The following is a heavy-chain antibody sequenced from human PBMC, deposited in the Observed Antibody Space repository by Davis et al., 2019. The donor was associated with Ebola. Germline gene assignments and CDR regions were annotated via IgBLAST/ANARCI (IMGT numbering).Heavy chain of an antibody. CDR2: INPNSGGT. CDR1: GYTFTGYY. J-gene: IGHJ6*03. V-gene: IGHV1-2*04. CDR3: ARGCLLWFGDPLYDYYMDV. D-gene: IGHD3-10*01. Sequence: ASVKVSCKASGYTFTGYYMHWVRQAPGQGLEWMGWINPNSGGTNYAQKFQGWVTMTRDTSISTAYMELSRLRSDDTAVYYCARGCLLWFGDPLYDYYMDVWGKGTTVTVSS.